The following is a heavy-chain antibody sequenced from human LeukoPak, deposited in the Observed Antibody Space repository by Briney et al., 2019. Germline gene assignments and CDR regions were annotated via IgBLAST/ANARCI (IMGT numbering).Heavy chain of an antibody. D-gene: IGHD1-1*01. CDR1: GYTFIAYF. Sequence: ASVKVSCKASGYTFIAYFMHWVRQAPGQGLEWMGRINPNSGGTNYARQFQGRVTMTRDTSINTAYMELNRLRSDDTAVYYCAREGLELETVSNWFDPWGQGTLVTVSS. CDR2: INPNSGGT. CDR3: AREGLELETVSNWFDP. V-gene: IGHV1-2*06. J-gene: IGHJ5*02.